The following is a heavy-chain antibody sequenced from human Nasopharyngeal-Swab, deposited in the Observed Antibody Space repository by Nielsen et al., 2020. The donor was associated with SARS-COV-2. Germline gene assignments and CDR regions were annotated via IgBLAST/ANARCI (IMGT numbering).Heavy chain of an antibody. CDR3: ARGPYSSSSYYYYGMAV. CDR2: ISYDGSNK. J-gene: IGHJ6*02. CDR1: GFTFSSYG. V-gene: IGHV3-30*03. Sequence: GESLKISCAASGFTFSSYGMHWVRQAPGKGLEWVAVISYDGSNKYYADSVKGRFTISRDNSKNTLYLQMNSLRAEDTAVYYCARGPYSSSSYYYYGMAVWGQGTTVTVSS. D-gene: IGHD6-13*01.